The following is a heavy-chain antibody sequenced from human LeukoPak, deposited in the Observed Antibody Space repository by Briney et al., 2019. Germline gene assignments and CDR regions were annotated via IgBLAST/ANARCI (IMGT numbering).Heavy chain of an antibody. CDR1: GYSIYSGYY. CDR3: ARDGGARGYSFIRGQNDFDI. D-gene: IGHD5-18*01. V-gene: IGHV4-38-2*02. J-gene: IGHJ3*02. CDR2: IYHSGST. Sequence: PSETLSRTCIVSGYSIYSGYYWGWVRQPPGKVLEWIGSIYHSGSTYYNPSLKIRVTISVDTSKNQFSLKLSSVTDEDTAVYYCARDGGARGYSFIRGQNDFDIWGQGTMVTVSS.